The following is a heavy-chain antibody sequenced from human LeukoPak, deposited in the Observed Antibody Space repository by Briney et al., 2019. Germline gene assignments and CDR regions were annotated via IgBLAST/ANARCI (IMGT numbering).Heavy chain of an antibody. J-gene: IGHJ4*02. V-gene: IGHV4-34*01. D-gene: IGHD2-15*01. Sequence: SETLSLTCAVYGGSFSGYYWSWIRQPPGKGLEWIGEINHSGSTNYNPSLKSRVTISVDTSKNQFSLKLSSVTAADTAVYYCARGVQVAVVAATPRRYYFDYWGQGTLVTVSS. CDR2: INHSGST. CDR1: GGSFSGYY. CDR3: ARGVQVAVVAATPRRYYFDY.